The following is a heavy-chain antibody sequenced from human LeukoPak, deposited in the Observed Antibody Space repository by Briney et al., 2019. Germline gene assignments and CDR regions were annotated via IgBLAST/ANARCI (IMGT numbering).Heavy chain of an antibody. CDR1: GGSVRSDDYY. V-gene: IGHV4-61*08. J-gene: IGHJ3*02. CDR3: ARDQGGSSHRHAFDI. CDR2: IYHTGSI. D-gene: IGHD2-15*01. Sequence: SETLPLTCTVSGGSVRSDDYYWSWIRQPPGMGLEWIGHIYHTGSIVYNSFLESRTTISLDMSNNQFSLKLTSVTAADTAVYYCARDQGGSSHRHAFDIWGQGTTVTVSS.